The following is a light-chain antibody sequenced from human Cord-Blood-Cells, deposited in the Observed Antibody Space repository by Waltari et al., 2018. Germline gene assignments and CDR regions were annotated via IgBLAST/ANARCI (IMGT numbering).Light chain of an antibody. Sequence: DIQMTQSPSSLSASVGDRVTITCQASQDISNYLNWYQQKPGKAPKLLIDDASNLETGVPSRFSRRGSGTDGTLAISSLQPEDIATYYCQQYDKLPYTLGQVTKREIK. J-gene: IGKJ2*01. CDR2: DAS. CDR3: QQYDKLPYT. CDR1: QDISNY. V-gene: IGKV1-33*01.